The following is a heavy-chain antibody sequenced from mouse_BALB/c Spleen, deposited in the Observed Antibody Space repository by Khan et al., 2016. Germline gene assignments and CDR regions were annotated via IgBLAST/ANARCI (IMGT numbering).Heavy chain of an antibody. CDR1: GYAFTNYL. CDR3: ASYDGNDYAMDY. J-gene: IGHJ4*01. D-gene: IGHD2-3*01. V-gene: IGHV1-54*01. CDR2: SNPGSGGT. Sequence: QVQLKESGAELVRPGTSVKVSCKASGYAFTNYLIEWVKQRPGQGLEWIGVSNPGSGGTNYNEKFKGKATLTADKSSSTAYMQLSSLTSDDSAVYFCASYDGNDYAMDYWGQGTSVTVSS.